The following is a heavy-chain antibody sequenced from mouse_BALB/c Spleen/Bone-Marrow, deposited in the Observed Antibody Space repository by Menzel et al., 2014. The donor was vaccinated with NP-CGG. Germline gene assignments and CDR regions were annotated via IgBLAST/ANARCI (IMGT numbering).Heavy chain of an antibody. CDR3: AREDIITAYFDY. CDR1: GYTFTSYT. D-gene: IGHD1-1*01. Sequence: VMLVESAAELARPGASVKMSCKASGYTFTSYTMHWVKQRPGQGLEWIGYIGPSNTYTDYNQNFKDKTTLTADKSSSTAYMQLSSLTSEDSAVYYCAREDIITAYFDYWGQGTTLTVSS. V-gene: IGHV1-4*02. CDR2: IGPSNTYT. J-gene: IGHJ2*01.